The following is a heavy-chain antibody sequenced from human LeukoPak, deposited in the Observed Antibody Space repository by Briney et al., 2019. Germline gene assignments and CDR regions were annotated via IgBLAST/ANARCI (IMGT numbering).Heavy chain of an antibody. V-gene: IGHV4-39*01. CDR1: GGSISSSSYY. D-gene: IGHD3-22*01. J-gene: IGHJ6*02. Sequence: SETLSLTCTVSGGSISSSSYYWGWIRQPPGTGLDWIGSIYYSGSTYYNPSLKSRVTISVDTSKNQFSLKLSSVTAADTAVYYCARLKADSSGYFGMDVWGQGTTVTVSS. CDR3: ARLKADSSGYFGMDV. CDR2: IYYSGST.